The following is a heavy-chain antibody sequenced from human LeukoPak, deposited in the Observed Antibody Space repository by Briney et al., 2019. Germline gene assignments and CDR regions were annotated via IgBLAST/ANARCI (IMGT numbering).Heavy chain of an antibody. CDR2: ISAYNGNT. CDR3: AREGVEYIRRSSRNAFDI. D-gene: IGHD2-8*02. Sequence: GASVKVSCKASGYTFTSYGISWVRQAPGQGLEWMGWISAYNGNTNYAQKFQGRVTITTDESTSTAYMELSSLRSEDTAVYYCAREGVEYIRRSSRNAFDIWGQGTMVTVSS. J-gene: IGHJ3*02. V-gene: IGHV1-18*01. CDR1: GYTFTSYG.